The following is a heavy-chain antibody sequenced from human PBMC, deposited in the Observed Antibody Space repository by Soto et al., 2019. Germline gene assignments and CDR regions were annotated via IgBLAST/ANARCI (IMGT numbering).Heavy chain of an antibody. Sequence: ASVKVSCKTSGGTFSSYAISWVRQAPGQGLEWMGGIVPIVDTSTYAQKFQGRVTITADKSTSTAYMELSSLRSEDTAVYYCARDPHTYYYDSSGYFDYWGQGTLVTVSS. D-gene: IGHD3-22*01. CDR1: GGTFSSYA. J-gene: IGHJ4*02. V-gene: IGHV1-69*06. CDR2: IVPIVDTS. CDR3: ARDPHTYYYDSSGYFDY.